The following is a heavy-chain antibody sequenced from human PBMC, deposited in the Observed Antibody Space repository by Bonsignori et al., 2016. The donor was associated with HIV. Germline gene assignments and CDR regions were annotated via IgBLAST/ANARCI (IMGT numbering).Heavy chain of an antibody. CDR2: INHSGST. D-gene: IGHD1-26*01. CDR3: ARGRYRRNNPSGSYYESASYYFDY. J-gene: IGHJ4*02. Sequence: GSLRLSCAVYGGSFSGYYWSWIRLPPGKGLEWIGEINHSGSTNYNPSLKNRVTISVDTSKNQFSLKLSSVTAADTAVYYCARGRYRRNNPSGSYYESASYYFDYWGQGTPVTVSS. CDR1: GGSFSGYY. V-gene: IGHV4-34*01.